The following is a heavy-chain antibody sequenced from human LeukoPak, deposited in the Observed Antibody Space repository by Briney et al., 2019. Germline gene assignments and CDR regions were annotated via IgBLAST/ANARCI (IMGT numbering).Heavy chain of an antibody. CDR1: GGSFSSYY. CDR2: INHSGST. V-gene: IGHV4-34*01. CDR3: ARHTRTAAAGKTFDY. D-gene: IGHD6-13*01. Sequence: PSETLSLTCAVYGGSFSSYYWSWIRQPPGKGLEWIGEINHSGSTNYNPSLKSRVTISVDTSKNQFSLKLSSVTAADTAVYYCARHTRTAAAGKTFDYWGQGTLVTVSS. J-gene: IGHJ4*02.